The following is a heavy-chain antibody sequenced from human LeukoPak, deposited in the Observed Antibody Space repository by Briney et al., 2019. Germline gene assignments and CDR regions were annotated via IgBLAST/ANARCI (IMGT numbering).Heavy chain of an antibody. J-gene: IGHJ4*02. D-gene: IGHD5-18*01. CDR1: GGSLSSYY. CDR3: ARDREGRYSYGNFFDY. V-gene: IGHV4-4*07. CDR2: IYTSGST. Sequence: SETLSLTCTVSGGSLSSYYWSWIRQPAGKGLEWIGRIYTSGSTNYNPSLKSRVTMSVDTSKNQFSLKLSSVTAADTAVYYCARDREGRYSYGNFFDYWGQGTLVTVSS.